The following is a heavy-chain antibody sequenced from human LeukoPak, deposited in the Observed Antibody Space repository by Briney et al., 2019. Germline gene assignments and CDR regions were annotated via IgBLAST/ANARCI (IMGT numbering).Heavy chain of an antibody. CDR1: GFTFSSSE. V-gene: IGHV3-7*04. Sequence: GGSLRLSSAASGFTFSSSEMNWVRQAPGKGPEWVANIKEDGSATYYVDSVKGRFTISRDNAKKSLYLQMNSLRAEDTAVYYCARDSPGYLAYDSWGQGTLVTVSS. CDR3: ARDSPGYLAYDS. D-gene: IGHD1-1*01. J-gene: IGHJ4*02. CDR2: IKEDGSAT.